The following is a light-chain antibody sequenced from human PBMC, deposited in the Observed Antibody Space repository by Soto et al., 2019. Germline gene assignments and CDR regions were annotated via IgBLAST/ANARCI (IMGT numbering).Light chain of an antibody. J-gene: IGKJ1*01. CDR1: QSVLYSSNNKNY. CDR2: WAS. Sequence: DIVMTQSPDSLAVSLGERATINCKSSQSVLYSSNNKNYLAWFQQKPGQPPKLLIYWASTRESGVPDRFSGSGSGTDFTLTISSLQAEDVAVYYCQQYYGTSWTFGQGNQVEIK. V-gene: IGKV4-1*01. CDR3: QQYYGTSWT.